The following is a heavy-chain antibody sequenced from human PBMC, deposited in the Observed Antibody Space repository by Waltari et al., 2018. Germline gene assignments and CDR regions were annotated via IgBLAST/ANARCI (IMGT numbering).Heavy chain of an antibody. CDR1: GFTFSSYL. CDR3: AGGEVVADVWT. CDR2: ISYDGSSK. J-gene: IGHJ5*02. D-gene: IGHD2-15*01. Sequence: QVQLVESGGGVVQPGRSLRLSCATSGFTFSSYLFHWVRQAPGKGLEWVAIISYDGSSKYYADSMQGRFTISRDASKKTLYLQMNSLRPDDTALYFCAGGEVVADVWTWGQGTLVTVSS. V-gene: IGHV3-30*01.